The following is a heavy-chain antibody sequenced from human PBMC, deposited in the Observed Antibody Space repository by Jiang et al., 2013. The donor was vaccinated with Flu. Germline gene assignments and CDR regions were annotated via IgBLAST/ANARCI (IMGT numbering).Heavy chain of an antibody. Sequence: SGGSFSTYGVSWVRQAPGQGLEWMGRIVPVFVMTNYAQNFQGRVTITVDKSTNTAFLELNSLKSEDTAIYYCARDHLGNCSHGICAYYGLDVWGTGTTVTVSS. J-gene: IGHJ6*04. V-gene: IGHV1-69*04. CDR3: ARDHLGNCSHGICAYYGLDV. CDR2: IVPVFVMT. CDR1: GGSFSTYG. D-gene: IGHD2-8*01.